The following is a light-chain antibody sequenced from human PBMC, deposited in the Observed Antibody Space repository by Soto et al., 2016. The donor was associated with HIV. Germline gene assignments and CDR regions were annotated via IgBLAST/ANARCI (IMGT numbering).Light chain of an antibody. J-gene: IGLJ3*02. CDR1: NIGTKN. CDR2: DSR. V-gene: IGLV3-21*03. Sequence: SYVLTQPPSLSVAPGKTARIICEGDNIGTKNVHWYQKKPGQAPMLVVYDSRDRPSGIPERFSGSNSGNTATRSVTTVEAGDEADYYCQVWDSISDHEVFGGGTKLTVL. CDR3: QVWDSISDHEV.